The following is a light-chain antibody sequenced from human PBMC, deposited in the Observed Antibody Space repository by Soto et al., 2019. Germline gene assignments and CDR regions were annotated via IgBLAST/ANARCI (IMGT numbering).Light chain of an antibody. J-gene: IGKJ1*01. CDR1: QGISSY. V-gene: IGKV1-8*01. Sequence: AIRMTQSPSSFSASTGDRVTITCRASQGISSYLAWYQQKPGKAPKLLIYAASTLQSGVPSRFSGSGSVTDFTLTFSCLQSEDFATYYCQQYYSYPTWTFGQGTKVEIK. CDR2: AAS. CDR3: QQYYSYPTWT.